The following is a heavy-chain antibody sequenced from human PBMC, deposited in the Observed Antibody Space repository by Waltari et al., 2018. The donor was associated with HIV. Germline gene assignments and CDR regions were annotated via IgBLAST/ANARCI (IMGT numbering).Heavy chain of an antibody. CDR2: IKGKPNRYAT. CDR3: TKSVGDSARGWFDP. D-gene: IGHD4-17*01. J-gene: IGHJ5*02. V-gene: IGHV3-73*01. Sequence: EVQLVESGGGLVQPGGSLKLSCAASGFSFSGSAMHWVRQASGKGRGWVGRIKGKPNRYATEYAYSLKGMFTISRDDSKNTAYLQMNSLKTEDTAVYYCTKSVGDSARGWFDPWGQGTLVTVSS. CDR1: GFSFSGSA.